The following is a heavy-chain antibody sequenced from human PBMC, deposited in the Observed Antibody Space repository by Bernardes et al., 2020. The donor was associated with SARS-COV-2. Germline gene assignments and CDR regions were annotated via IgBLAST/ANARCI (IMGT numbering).Heavy chain of an antibody. V-gene: IGHV3-48*03. CDR1: GFIFGGYE. J-gene: IGHJ6*02. Sequence: GGSLRLSCAASGFIFGGYEMNWVRQAPGKGLEWISYIDSSLTTTYYADSVKGRFTISRDNAKNSLYLQMNSLRADDTAIYYCARGPSFYYGLDFWGQGTTVTVSS. CDR2: IDSSLTTT. CDR3: ARGPSFYYGLDF.